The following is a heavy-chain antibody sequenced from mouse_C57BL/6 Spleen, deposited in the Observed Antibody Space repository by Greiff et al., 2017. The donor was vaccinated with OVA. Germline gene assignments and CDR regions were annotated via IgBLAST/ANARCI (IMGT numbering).Heavy chain of an antibody. V-gene: IGHV1-69*01. J-gene: IGHJ2*01. Sequence: QVQLQQPGAELVMPGASVKLSCKASGYTFTSYWMHWVKQRPGQGLEWIGEIDPSDSYTNYNQKFKGKSTLTVDKSSSTAYMQLSSLTSEDSAVYYCVGNYYGSPFDYWGQGTTLTVSS. CDR2: IDPSDSYT. CDR1: GYTFTSYW. D-gene: IGHD1-1*01. CDR3: VGNYYGSPFDY.